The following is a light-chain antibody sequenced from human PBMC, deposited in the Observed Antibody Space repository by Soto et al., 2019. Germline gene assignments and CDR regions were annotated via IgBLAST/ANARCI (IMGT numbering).Light chain of an antibody. CDR1: QGIRND. Sequence: QMTQSPSSLSASVGDRVTITCRASQGIRNDLAWYQQKPGEAPKLLIYGASTLQAGVPSRFSGSGSGTEFTLTISSLQPEDFATYYCQQYYSYPLTFGQGTKVDIK. V-gene: IGKV1-17*01. CDR3: QQYYSYPLT. J-gene: IGKJ1*01. CDR2: GAS.